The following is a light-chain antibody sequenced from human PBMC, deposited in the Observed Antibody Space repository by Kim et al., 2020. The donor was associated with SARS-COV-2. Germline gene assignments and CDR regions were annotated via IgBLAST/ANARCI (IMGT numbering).Light chain of an antibody. J-gene: IGLJ1*01. CDR3: TSYTTSSTYV. V-gene: IGLV2-14*03. CDR1: SSGVDGYSD. Sequence: GQSITLSCTGTSSGVDGYSDVSWYQHHPGKAPKLMLYDVSKRPSGVSNRFSGCKSGNTASLTISGLQAEDEADYYCTSYTTSSTYVFGTGTKVTVL. CDR2: DVS.